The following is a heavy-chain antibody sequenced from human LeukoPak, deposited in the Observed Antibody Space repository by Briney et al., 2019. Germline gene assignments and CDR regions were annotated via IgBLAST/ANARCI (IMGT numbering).Heavy chain of an antibody. D-gene: IGHD6-13*01. J-gene: IGHJ4*02. Sequence: PGGSLRLSCAASGFTFSSCGMHWVRQAPGKGLEWVAFIRYDGSNKYYADSVKGRFTNSRDNSRNTLYLQMNSLRAEDTAVYYCAKDSASSSFVDYWGQGTLVTVSS. CDR2: IRYDGSNK. CDR3: AKDSASSSFVDY. CDR1: GFTFSSCG. V-gene: IGHV3-30*02.